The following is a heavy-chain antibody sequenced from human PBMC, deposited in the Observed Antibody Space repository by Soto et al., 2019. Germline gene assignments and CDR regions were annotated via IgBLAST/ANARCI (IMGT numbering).Heavy chain of an antibody. D-gene: IGHD4-17*01. V-gene: IGHV1-8*01. Sequence: QVQLVQSGAEVKKSGASVKVSCKASGYTFTSHDINWVRQATGQGREWMVWMNPNSGNTGYAQKFQGRVNMTTNTSISTAYMELSRLRSEDTAVYYCARWDYGYYARFDYCGQGTLVTVSS. CDR3: ARWDYGYYARFDY. CDR1: GYTFTSHD. J-gene: IGHJ4*02. CDR2: MNPNSGNT.